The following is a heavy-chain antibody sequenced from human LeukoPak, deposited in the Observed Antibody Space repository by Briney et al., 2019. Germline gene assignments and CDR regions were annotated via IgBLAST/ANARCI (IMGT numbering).Heavy chain of an antibody. D-gene: IGHD6-13*01. V-gene: IGHV4-39*07. J-gene: IGHJ4*02. Sequence: SETLSLTCTVSGGSISSSSYYWGWIRQPPGKGLEWIGSIYYSGSTYYNPSLKSRVTISVDTSKNQFSLKLSSVTAADTAVYYCARDDRQDSSSCPFDYWGQGTLVTVSS. CDR2: IYYSGST. CDR1: GGSISSSSYY. CDR3: ARDDRQDSSSCPFDY.